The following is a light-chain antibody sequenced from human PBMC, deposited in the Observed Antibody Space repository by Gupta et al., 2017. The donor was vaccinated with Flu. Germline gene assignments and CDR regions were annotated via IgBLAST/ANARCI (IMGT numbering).Light chain of an antibody. J-gene: IGKJ4*01. V-gene: IGKV3-15*01. CDR2: GAS. Sequence: EIVMTQSPATLSVSPGERATLSCRASQSVSSNLAWYQQKPGQAPRLLIYGASTRATGLPARFSGSGSGTEFTLTISSLQSEDFAVYYCQQNNDWPLTFGGGTKVEI. CDR1: QSVSSN. CDR3: QQNNDWPLT.